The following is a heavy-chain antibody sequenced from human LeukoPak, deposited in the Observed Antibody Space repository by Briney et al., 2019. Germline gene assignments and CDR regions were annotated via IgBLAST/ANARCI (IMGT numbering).Heavy chain of an antibody. J-gene: IGHJ4*02. CDR1: GFTFSSYG. D-gene: IGHD6-13*01. V-gene: IGHV3-30*03. CDR3: ASGYTSSWSSYFDY. CDR2: ISYDGSNK. Sequence: GRSLRLSCAASGFTFSSYGMHWVRQAPGKGLEWVAVISYDGSNKYYADSVKGRFTISRDNSKNTLYLQMNSLRAEDTAIYYCASGYTSSWSSYFDYWGQGTLVTVSS.